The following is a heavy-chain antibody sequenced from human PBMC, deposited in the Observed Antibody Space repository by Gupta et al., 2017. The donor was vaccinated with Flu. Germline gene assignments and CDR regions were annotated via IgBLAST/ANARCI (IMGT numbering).Heavy chain of an antibody. D-gene: IGHD1-1*01. CDR1: GGSFSGYY. J-gene: IGHJ4*02. CDR2: INHSGST. Sequence: QVQLQQWGAGLLKPSETLSLTCAVYGGSFSGYYWSWIRQPPGKGLEWIGEINHSGSTNYNPSLKSRVTISVDTSKNQFSLKLSSVTAADTAVYYCARGRDGVTGTVLTFDYWGQGTLVTVSS. CDR3: ARGRDGVTGTVLTFDY. V-gene: IGHV4-34*02.